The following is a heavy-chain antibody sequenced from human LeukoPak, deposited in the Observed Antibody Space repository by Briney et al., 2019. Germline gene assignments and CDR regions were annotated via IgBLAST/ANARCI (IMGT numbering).Heavy chain of an antibody. Sequence: GGSLRLSCAASGFTFSSYEMNWVRQAPGKGLEWVSVIYSGGSTYYADSVKGRFTISRDNSKNTLYLQMNSLRAEDTAVYYCASMLRLYYYDSSGYYFDYWGQGTLVTVSS. D-gene: IGHD3-22*01. CDR2: IYSGGST. CDR1: GFTFSSYE. CDR3: ASMLRLYYYDSSGYYFDY. V-gene: IGHV3-53*01. J-gene: IGHJ4*02.